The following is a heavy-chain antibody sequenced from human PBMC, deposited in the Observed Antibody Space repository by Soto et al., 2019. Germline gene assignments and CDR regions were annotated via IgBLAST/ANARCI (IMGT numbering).Heavy chain of an antibody. D-gene: IGHD3-10*01. J-gene: IGHJ4*02. CDR3: GRGGKGGAWSYIDF. V-gene: IGHV3-30-3*01. CDR2: ISYDGSNK. Sequence: QVQLVESGGGVVQPGRSLRLSCAASGFTFSSYAMHWVRQAPGKGLEWVAVISYDGSNKYYADSVKGRFTISRDNSKNTRYLQMNSLRAEDTAVYYCGRGGKGGAWSYIDFWGQGTLVTVSS. CDR1: GFTFSSYA.